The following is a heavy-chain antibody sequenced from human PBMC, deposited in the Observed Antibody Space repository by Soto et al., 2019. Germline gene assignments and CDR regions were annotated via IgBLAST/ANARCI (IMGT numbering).Heavy chain of an antibody. J-gene: IGHJ4*02. CDR2: IYSGGYT. Sequence: EVQLVESGGGLIQPGGSLRLSCAVSGFTVSNNYMSWVRQAPGKGLEGVSVIYSGGYTAYGDSVKGRFTISRDNSKNKLYIQMNRRGAADTAVFFGAGRRGGGGYWGQGTLVTVSS. CDR3: AGRRGGGGY. V-gene: IGHV3-53*01. D-gene: IGHD3-10*01. CDR1: GFTVSNNY.